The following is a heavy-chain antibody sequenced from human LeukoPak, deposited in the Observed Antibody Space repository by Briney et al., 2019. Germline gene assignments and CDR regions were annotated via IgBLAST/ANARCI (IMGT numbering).Heavy chain of an antibody. J-gene: IGHJ4*02. V-gene: IGHV1-69*05. D-gene: IGHD3-22*01. Sequence: GASVKVSCKASGGTFSSYAISWVRQAPGQGLEWMGGIIPIFGTANYAQKFQGRVTITTDESTSTAYMELSSLRSEDTAMYYCARGLYYYDSSGYYPLDDWGQGTLVTVSS. CDR3: ARGLYYYDSSGYYPLDD. CDR2: IIPIFGTA. CDR1: GGTFSSYA.